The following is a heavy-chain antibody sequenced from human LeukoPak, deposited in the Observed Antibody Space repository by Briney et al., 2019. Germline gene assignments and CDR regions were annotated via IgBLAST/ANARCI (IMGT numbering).Heavy chain of an antibody. D-gene: IGHD6-6*01. Sequence: SETLSLTCAVYGGSFSGYYWSWIRQPPGKGLEWIGEINHSGGTNYNPSLKSRVTISVDTSKNQFSLKLSSVTAADTAVYYCARGEPADSSSHFDYWGQGTLVTVSS. CDR2: INHSGGT. CDR3: ARGEPADSSSHFDY. CDR1: GGSFSGYY. J-gene: IGHJ4*02. V-gene: IGHV4-34*01.